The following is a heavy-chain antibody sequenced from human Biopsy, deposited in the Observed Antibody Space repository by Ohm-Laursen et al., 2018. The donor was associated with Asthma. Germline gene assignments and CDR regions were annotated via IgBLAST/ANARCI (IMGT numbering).Heavy chain of an antibody. D-gene: IGHD2-2*01. CDR3: ARDLAGHCTSASCYGFDS. J-gene: IGHJ5*01. CDR1: GGSISSGAYF. Sequence: SDTLSLTWSVSGGSISSGAYFWSWARQHPGKGLEWIGYINYSGTTYYNPSLKSRVTIAVETSKNQFSLTLTSVTAADTALYYCARDLAGHCTSASCYGFDSWGQGAQVTVSS. V-gene: IGHV4-31*02. CDR2: INYSGTT.